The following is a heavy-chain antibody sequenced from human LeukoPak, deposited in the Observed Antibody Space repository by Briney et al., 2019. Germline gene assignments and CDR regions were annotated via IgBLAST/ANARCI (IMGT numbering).Heavy chain of an antibody. CDR3: ARAEVIDY. CDR2: INPDGGGT. V-gene: IGHV1-2*02. CDR1: GYTFTGYY. Sequence: ASVKVSCKASGYTFTGYYMHWVRQAPGQGLEWMGWINPDGGGTKYAQKFQGRVTMTRDTSISTAYMELSSLRSDDTAVYFCARAEVIDYWGQGTLVTVSS. D-gene: IGHD3-22*01. J-gene: IGHJ4*02.